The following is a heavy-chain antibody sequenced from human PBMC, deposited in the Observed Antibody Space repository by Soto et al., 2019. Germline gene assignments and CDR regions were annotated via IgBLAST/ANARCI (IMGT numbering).Heavy chain of an antibody. J-gene: IGHJ4*02. CDR3: ARQSSDCTSTSCYAGGTDY. CDR1: GYSFTNYW. Sequence: GASLKISCKGSGYSFTNYWIGWVRQMPGKGLEWMGIIYPGDSDTRYSPSFQGQVTISADKSITTAYLQWSSLKASDTAMYYCARQSSDCTSTSCYAGGTDYWGQGTLVTVSS. D-gene: IGHD2-2*01. V-gene: IGHV5-51*01. CDR2: IYPGDSDT.